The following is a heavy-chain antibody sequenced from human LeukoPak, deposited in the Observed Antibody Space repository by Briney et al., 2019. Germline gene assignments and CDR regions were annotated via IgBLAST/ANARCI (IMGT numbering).Heavy chain of an antibody. Sequence: GGSLRLSCAASGFTFSSSWMSWVRQAPGKGLEWVANIKQDGSEKYYVDSVKGRFTISRDNSKNTLYLQMNSLRAEDTAVYYCAKGAPEPATGSDSDYWGQGTLVTVSS. CDR1: GFTFSSSW. V-gene: IGHV3-7*03. CDR2: IKQDGSEK. J-gene: IGHJ4*02. CDR3: AKGAPEPATGSDSDY.